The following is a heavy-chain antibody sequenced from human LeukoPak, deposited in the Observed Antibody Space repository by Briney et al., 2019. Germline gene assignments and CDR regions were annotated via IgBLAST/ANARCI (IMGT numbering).Heavy chain of an antibody. CDR3: ARATYYYDSSGPPLFDY. J-gene: IGHJ4*02. D-gene: IGHD3-22*01. CDR1: GGSISSGGYS. V-gene: IGHV4-30-2*01. Sequence: TSETLSLTCAVSGGSISSGGYSWSGIRQPPGKGLEWIGYIYHSGSTYYHPSLKSRVTISVDRSKNQFSLKLSSVTAADTAVYYCARATYYYDSSGPPLFDYWGQGTLVTVSS. CDR2: IYHSGST.